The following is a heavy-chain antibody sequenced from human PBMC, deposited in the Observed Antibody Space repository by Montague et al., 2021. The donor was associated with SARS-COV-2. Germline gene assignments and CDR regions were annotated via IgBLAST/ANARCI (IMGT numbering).Heavy chain of an antibody. D-gene: IGHD2/OR15-2a*01. CDR3: ARRMDYYTAGHCYRAFDY. CDR2: IFYSGRTT. J-gene: IGHJ4*02. V-gene: IGHV4-39*01. CDR1: GGSITTSSYY. Sequence: SETLSLACTVSGGSITTSSYYWGWIRQPPGKGLEWIGSIFYSGRTTYYNPSLKSRVTMSVATSENRFSLKLSSVTAADTAVYYCARRMDYYTAGHCYRAFDYWGQGNLVTVSS.